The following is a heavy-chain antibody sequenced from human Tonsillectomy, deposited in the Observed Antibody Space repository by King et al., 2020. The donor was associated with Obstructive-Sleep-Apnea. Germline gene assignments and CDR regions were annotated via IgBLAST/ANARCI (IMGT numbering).Heavy chain of an antibody. J-gene: IGHJ4*02. CDR3: ARAVLH. D-gene: IGHD2-15*01. CDR1: GYSISSGYY. V-gene: IGHV4-38-2*02. CDR2: IYHSGST. Sequence: QLQESGPGLVRPSETLSLTCTVSGYSISSGYYWGWIRQPPGKGLEWIGSIYHSGSTYYNPSLKSRVTISLDTSKNQFSLKLSSVTAADTAVYYCARAVLHWGQGTLVTVSS.